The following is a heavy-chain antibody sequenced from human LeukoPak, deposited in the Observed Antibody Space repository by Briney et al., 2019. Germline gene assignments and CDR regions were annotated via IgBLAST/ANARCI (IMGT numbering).Heavy chain of an antibody. CDR3: AREKVGSYEPNFDY. CDR2: IYYSGST. CDR1: GGSISSYY. J-gene: IGHJ4*02. Sequence: SETLSLTCTVSGGSISSYYWSWIRQPPGKGLEWIGYIYYSGSTNYNPSLKSRVTISVDTSKNQFSLKLSSVTAADTAVYYCAREKVGSYEPNFDYWGQGTLLTVSS. V-gene: IGHV4-59*01. D-gene: IGHD1-26*01.